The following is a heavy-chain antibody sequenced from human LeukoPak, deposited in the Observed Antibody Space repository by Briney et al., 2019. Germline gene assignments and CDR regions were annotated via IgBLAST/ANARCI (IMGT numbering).Heavy chain of an antibody. V-gene: IGHV4-39*01. J-gene: IGHJ4*02. CDR1: GDSVSSSSYY. CDR2: IYYSGST. Sequence: SETLSLTCTVSGDSVSSSSYYWGWIRQPPGKGLEWIGSIYYSGSTYYNPSLKSRVTISVDTSKNQFSLKLSSVTAADTAVYYCARHGVVVVPAAKFDYWGQGTLVTVSS. CDR3: ARHGVVVVPAAKFDY. D-gene: IGHD2-2*01.